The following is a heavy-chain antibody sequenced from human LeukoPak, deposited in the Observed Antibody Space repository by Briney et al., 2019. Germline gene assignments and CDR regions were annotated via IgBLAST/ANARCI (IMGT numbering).Heavy chain of an antibody. CDR3: ARGGVWYSGYFDY. D-gene: IGHD1-26*01. CDR1: GFTFSTYW. V-gene: IGHV3-7*01. CDR2: IKKDGSEN. Sequence: GSLRLSCAASGFTFSTYWMSWVRQAPGKGLEWVASIKKDGSENYSVDSVKGRFTFSRDNAENSICLQMNNLRVEDTAVYYCARGGVWYSGYFDYWGQGALVTVSS. J-gene: IGHJ4*02.